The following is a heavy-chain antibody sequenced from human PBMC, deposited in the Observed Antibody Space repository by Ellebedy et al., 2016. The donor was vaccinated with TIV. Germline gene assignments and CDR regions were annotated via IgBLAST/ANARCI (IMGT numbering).Heavy chain of an antibody. V-gene: IGHV1-2*02. CDR3: ARVLRATSGMDV. CDR2: INPDSGST. J-gene: IGHJ6*02. Sequence: ASVKVSCKTSGYIFTAYYIHWVRQAPGQGLEWMGWINPDSGSTNFPQKFQGRVTMTRDTSVNTVYMELSRLQSDDTAVYYCARVLRATSGMDVWGQGTTVTVS. D-gene: IGHD4/OR15-4a*01. CDR1: GYIFTAYY.